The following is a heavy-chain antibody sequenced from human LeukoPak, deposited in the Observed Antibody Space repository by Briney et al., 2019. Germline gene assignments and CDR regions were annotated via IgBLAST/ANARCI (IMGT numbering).Heavy chain of an antibody. CDR1: GGTFSSYA. V-gene: IGHV1-69*04. J-gene: IGHJ4*02. D-gene: IGHD2-15*01. Sequence: SVKVSCKASGGTFSSYAISWLRQAPGQGLEWMGRIIPILGIANYAQKFQGRVTITADKSTSTAYMELSSLRSEDTAVYYCARYSDGGSSDYFDYWGQGTLVTVSS. CDR2: IIPILGIA. CDR3: ARYSDGGSSDYFDY.